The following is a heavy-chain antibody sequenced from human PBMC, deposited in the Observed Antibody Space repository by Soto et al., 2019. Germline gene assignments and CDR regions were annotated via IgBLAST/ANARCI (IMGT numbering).Heavy chain of an antibody. Sequence: ASVKVSCKASGGTFYTYTFSWVRQAPGQGLEWMGSITPIYPTTNYAEKFQGRLTVTADGSTNTAYMELNSLTSEDTAVYYCVKSRGGANYDFFDWGQGTQVTVSS. CDR2: ITPIYPTT. CDR1: GGTFYTYT. J-gene: IGHJ4*02. D-gene: IGHD3-3*01. CDR3: VKSRGGANYDFFD. V-gene: IGHV1-69*13.